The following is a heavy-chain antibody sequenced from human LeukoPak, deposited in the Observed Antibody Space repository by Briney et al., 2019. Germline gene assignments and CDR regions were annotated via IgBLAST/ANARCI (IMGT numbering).Heavy chain of an antibody. CDR1: GYIFTSYW. D-gene: IGHD3-3*01. CDR2: IYPGDSDT. V-gene: IGHV5-51*01. J-gene: IGHJ4*02. Sequence: GASLQISCKGSGYIFTSYWIGWVRQLPGKGLEWMGIIYPGDSDTRYSPSFQGQVTISADKSISTAYLQWSSLKASDTAMYYCARRSDFWSGFDYWGQGTLVTVSS. CDR3: ARRSDFWSGFDY.